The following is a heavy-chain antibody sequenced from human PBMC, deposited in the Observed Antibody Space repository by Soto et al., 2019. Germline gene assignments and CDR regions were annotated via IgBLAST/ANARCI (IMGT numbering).Heavy chain of an antibody. CDR1: GFTFNNYW. Sequence: PGGSLRLSCAASGFTFNNYWMHWVRQDPGKGLVWVSRISSDGSSTNYADSVKGRFAISRDNAKNTLYLQMNSLRAEDTAVYYCAAMATVTTDKSYWGQGTLVTVSS. CDR2: ISSDGSST. D-gene: IGHD4-4*01. J-gene: IGHJ4*02. CDR3: AAMATVTTDKSY. V-gene: IGHV3-74*01.